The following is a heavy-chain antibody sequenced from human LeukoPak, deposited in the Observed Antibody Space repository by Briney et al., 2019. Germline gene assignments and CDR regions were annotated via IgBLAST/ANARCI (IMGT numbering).Heavy chain of an antibody. CDR2: ISGSGDST. CDR1: GFTFSSYS. CDR3: AKLPGYNPFYYFDS. Sequence: GGSLRLSCAASGFTFSSYSMNWVRQAPGKGLEWVSSISGSGDSTYYADSVKGRFTFSRDNPKNTLYLQMNSLRAEDTAVYYCAKLPGYNPFYYFDSWGQGILVTVSS. J-gene: IGHJ4*02. V-gene: IGHV3-23*01. D-gene: IGHD5-24*01.